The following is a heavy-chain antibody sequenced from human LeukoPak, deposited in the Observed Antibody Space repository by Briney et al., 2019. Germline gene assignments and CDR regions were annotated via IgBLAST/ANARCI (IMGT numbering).Heavy chain of an antibody. CDR2: IIGSGSST. J-gene: IGHJ4*02. V-gene: IGHV3-23*01. D-gene: IGHD6-13*01. CDR3: AKDRAQQLVLDY. Sequence: GGSLRLSCAASGFTFSSYAMSWVRQAPGKGLEWVSAIIGSGSSTYYADSVKGRFTISRDNSKNTLFLQMNSLRAEDTAVYYCAKDRAQQLVLDYWGQGTLVTVSS. CDR1: GFTFSSYA.